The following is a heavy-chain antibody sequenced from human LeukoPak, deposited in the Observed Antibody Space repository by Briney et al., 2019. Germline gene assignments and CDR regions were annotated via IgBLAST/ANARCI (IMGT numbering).Heavy chain of an antibody. CDR1: GFTFSSYA. CDR3: ARRRSRGNYFLY. CDR2: ITYDGSNK. J-gene: IGHJ4*02. V-gene: IGHV3-30*04. Sequence: PGRSLRLSCAASGFTFSSYAMHWVRQAPGKGLEWVAVITYDGSNKYYADSVKGRFTISRDNSKNTLYLQMNSLRAEDTAVYYCARRRSRGNYFLYWGQGALVTVSS. D-gene: IGHD3-10*01.